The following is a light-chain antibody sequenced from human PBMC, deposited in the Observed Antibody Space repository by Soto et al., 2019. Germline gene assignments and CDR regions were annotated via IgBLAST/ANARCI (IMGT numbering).Light chain of an antibody. CDR1: QSISNY. CDR2: ATS. CDR3: QQSPHTPALT. Sequence: DIQMAQSPSSLSASVGDRVTITCRASQSISNYLNWYQQKPGKAPKLLIYATSSLQSGVPSRVSGSGSGTNFPPTISSLQAEDFATYYWQQSPHTPALTFGGGTKVDIK. V-gene: IGKV1-39*01. J-gene: IGKJ4*01.